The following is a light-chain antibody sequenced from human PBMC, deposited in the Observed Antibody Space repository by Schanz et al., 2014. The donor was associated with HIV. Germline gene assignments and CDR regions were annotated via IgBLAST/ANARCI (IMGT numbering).Light chain of an antibody. CDR1: SSSFRTNA. CDR2: NSY. CDR3: QSYDSTLTLYV. Sequence: QSVLTQPPSASGTPGQKVTISCSGSSSSFRTNAVDWHRQLPGTAPKLLLYNSYHRPSGVPDRFFGSQSGTSASLAITGLQAEDEDDYYCQSYDSTLTLYVFRTGTKLTVL. V-gene: IGLV1-44*01. J-gene: IGLJ1*01.